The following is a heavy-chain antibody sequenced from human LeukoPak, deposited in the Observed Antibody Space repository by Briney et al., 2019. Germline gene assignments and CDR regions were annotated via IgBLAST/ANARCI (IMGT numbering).Heavy chain of an antibody. Sequence: GGSLRLSCAASGFTFSSYAMSWVRQAPGKGLEWVSGISGSGGSTYYADSVKGRFTISRDNSKNTLYLQMNSLRAEDTAVYYCAKDRSPFSSLSGGMDVWGQGTTVTVSS. D-gene: IGHD6-13*01. CDR1: GFTFSSYA. V-gene: IGHV3-23*01. CDR3: AKDRSPFSSLSGGMDV. J-gene: IGHJ6*02. CDR2: ISGSGGST.